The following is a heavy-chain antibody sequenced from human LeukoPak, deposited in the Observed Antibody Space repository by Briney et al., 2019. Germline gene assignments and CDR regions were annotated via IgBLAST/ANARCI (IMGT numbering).Heavy chain of an antibody. V-gene: IGHV1-2*02. D-gene: IGHD2-2*01. CDR2: INPNSGGT. CDR1: GYTFTGYY. Sequence: ASVKVSCKTSGYTFTGYYMHWVRQAPGQGLEWMGWINPNSGGTNYAQKFQGRVTMTRDTSISTAYMELSRLRSDDTAVYYCARVLVPAAMKAIWFDPWGQGTLVTVSS. J-gene: IGHJ5*02. CDR3: ARVLVPAAMKAIWFDP.